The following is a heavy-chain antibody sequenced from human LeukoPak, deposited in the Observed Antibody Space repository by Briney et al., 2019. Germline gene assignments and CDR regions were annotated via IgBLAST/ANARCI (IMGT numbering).Heavy chain of an antibody. J-gene: IGHJ1*01. V-gene: IGHV1-18*01. CDR1: GGTFSRYV. Sequence: GGVPVSCPVCGGTFSRYVISWVRQAPGRGGEGMGWVSALNGETNFPQKLKGRVTITTDTSTSTAYMKLRCLSSDDTAVYYCASSAGYDILPVYLLVLWGQSPLVPLSS. CDR2: VSALNGET. D-gene: IGHD3-9*01. CDR3: ASSAGYDILPVYLLVL.